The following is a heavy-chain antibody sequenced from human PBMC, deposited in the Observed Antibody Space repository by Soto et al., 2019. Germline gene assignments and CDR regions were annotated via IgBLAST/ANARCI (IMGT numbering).Heavy chain of an antibody. Sequence: GGSLRLSCAASGFTFSSYSMNWVRQAPGKGLEWVSYISSSSSTIYYADSVKGRFTISRDNAKNSLYLQMNSLRAEDTAVYYCEKTITIFGVAPDAFDIWGQGTMVTVSS. CDR1: GFTFSSYS. V-gene: IGHV3-48*01. D-gene: IGHD3-3*01. J-gene: IGHJ3*02. CDR2: ISSSSSTI. CDR3: EKTITIFGVAPDAFDI.